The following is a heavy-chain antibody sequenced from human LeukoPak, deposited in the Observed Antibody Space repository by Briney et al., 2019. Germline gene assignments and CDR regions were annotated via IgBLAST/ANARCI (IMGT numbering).Heavy chain of an antibody. J-gene: IGHJ6*02. CDR2: IYYSGST. CDR1: GGSISSHY. Sequence: SETLSLTCTVSGGSISSHYWSWIRQPPGKGLEWIGYIYYSGSTNYNPSLKSRVTISVDTSKNQFSLKLSSVTAADTAVYYCARVQITIFGSYYYYYGMDVWGQGTTVTVSS. D-gene: IGHD3-3*01. CDR3: ARVQITIFGSYYYYYGMDV. V-gene: IGHV4-59*11.